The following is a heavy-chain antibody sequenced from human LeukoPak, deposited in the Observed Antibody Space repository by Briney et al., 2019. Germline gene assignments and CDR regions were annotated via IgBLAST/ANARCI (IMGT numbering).Heavy chain of an antibody. J-gene: IGHJ4*02. CDR1: GFTFSSYA. Sequence: GGSLRLSCAASGFTFSSYAMHWVRQAPGKGLEWVAVISYDGSNKYYADSVKGRFTISRDNSKNTLYLQMNSLRAEDTAVYYCARSPPPYSSGWYWGQGTLVTVSS. CDR3: ARSPPPYSSGWY. D-gene: IGHD6-19*01. V-gene: IGHV3-30-3*01. CDR2: ISYDGSNK.